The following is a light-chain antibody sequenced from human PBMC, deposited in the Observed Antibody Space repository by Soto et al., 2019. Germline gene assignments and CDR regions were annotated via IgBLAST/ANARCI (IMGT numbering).Light chain of an antibody. CDR1: SSNIGNNI. CDR3: AAWDNSLNGHYV. J-gene: IGLJ1*01. Sequence: QSVLIQPPSASGTPGQRVIISCSGSSSNIGNNIVNWYQQLPGTAPRVLVYSNYQRPSGVPDRFSGSKSGTSASLAISGLQSEDEADYYCAAWDNSLNGHYVFGSGPKVTVL. CDR2: SNY. V-gene: IGLV1-44*01.